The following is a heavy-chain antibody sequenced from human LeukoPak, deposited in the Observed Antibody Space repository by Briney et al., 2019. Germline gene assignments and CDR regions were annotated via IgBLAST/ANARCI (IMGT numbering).Heavy chain of an antibody. CDR3: ASIVGAKGGWFDP. V-gene: IGHV3-7*01. CDR1: GFTFSSYS. Sequence: GGSLRLSCAASGFTFSSYSMNWVRQAPGKGLEWVANIKQDGSEKYYVDSVKGRFTISRDNAKDSLYLQMNSLRAEDTAVYYCASIVGAKGGWFDPWGQGTLVTVSS. J-gene: IGHJ5*02. D-gene: IGHD1-26*01. CDR2: IKQDGSEK.